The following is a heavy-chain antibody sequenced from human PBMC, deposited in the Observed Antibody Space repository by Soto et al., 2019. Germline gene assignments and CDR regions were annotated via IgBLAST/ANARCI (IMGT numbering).Heavy chain of an antibody. Sequence: GGSLRLSCAASGFMYSDYTMNWVRQAPGKGLEWISYVTGSPSIMSYAASVKGRFTISRDDAKNSLYLQMNNLRAEDTAVYYCVRDLWYAFDVWGQGTMVTVSS. J-gene: IGHJ3*01. CDR2: VTGSPSIM. CDR3: VRDLWYAFDV. V-gene: IGHV3-48*01. CDR1: GFMYSDYT. D-gene: IGHD3-16*01.